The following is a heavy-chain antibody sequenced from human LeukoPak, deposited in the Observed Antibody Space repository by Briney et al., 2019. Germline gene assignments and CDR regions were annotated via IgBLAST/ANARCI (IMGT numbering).Heavy chain of an antibody. J-gene: IGHJ4*02. CDR1: GFTVSSDH. CDR3: AGSAYTYGTPYYFDF. Sequence: GGSLRLSCAASGFTVSSDHMSWVRQAPGKGLEWVSVIYSGGSTYYADSVKGRFTISRDNSKNALYLQTNSLRAEDTAVYYCAGSAYTYGTPYYFDFWGQGTLVTVSS. CDR2: IYSGGST. V-gene: IGHV3-53*01. D-gene: IGHD5-18*01.